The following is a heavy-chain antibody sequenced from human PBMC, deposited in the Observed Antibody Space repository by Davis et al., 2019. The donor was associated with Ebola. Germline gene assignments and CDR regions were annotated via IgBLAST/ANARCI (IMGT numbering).Heavy chain of an antibody. V-gene: IGHV3-23*01. Sequence: GESLKISCAASGFTFSSYAMSWVRQAPGKGLEWVSAISGSGGSTYYADSVKGRFTISRDNAKNSLYLQMNSLRAEDTALYYCAKDIGSSWYRYYFDYWGQGTLVTVSS. CDR3: AKDIGSSWYRYYFDY. J-gene: IGHJ4*02. CDR2: ISGSGGST. D-gene: IGHD6-13*01. CDR1: GFTFSSYA.